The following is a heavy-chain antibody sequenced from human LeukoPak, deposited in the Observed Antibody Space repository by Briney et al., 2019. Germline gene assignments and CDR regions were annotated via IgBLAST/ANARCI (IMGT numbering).Heavy chain of an antibody. Sequence: SVKVSCKASGGTFSSYAISWVRQAPGQGLEWMGGIIPIFGTANYAQKLQGRFTITADKSTTTVYMELSSLRSDDTAVYYCVRSGYDYDWFDSWGQGTLVTVSS. CDR3: VRSGYDYDWFDS. V-gene: IGHV1-69*06. J-gene: IGHJ5*01. CDR1: GGTFSSYA. CDR2: IIPIFGTA. D-gene: IGHD5-12*01.